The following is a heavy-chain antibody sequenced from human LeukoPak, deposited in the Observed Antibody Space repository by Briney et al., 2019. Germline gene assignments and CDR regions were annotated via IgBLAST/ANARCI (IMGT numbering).Heavy chain of an antibody. J-gene: IGHJ3*02. Sequence: EASVKVSCKASGYTFTSYGISWVRQAPGQGLEWMGWISAYNGNTNYAQKLQGRVTMTTDTSTSTAYMGLRSLRSDDTAVYYCARPYYDFWSGYFWDAFDIWGQGTMVTVSS. D-gene: IGHD3-3*01. CDR3: ARPYYDFWSGYFWDAFDI. CDR2: ISAYNGNT. V-gene: IGHV1-18*01. CDR1: GYTFTSYG.